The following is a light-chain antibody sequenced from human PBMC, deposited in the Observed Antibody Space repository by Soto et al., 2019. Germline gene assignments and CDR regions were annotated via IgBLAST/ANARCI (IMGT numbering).Light chain of an antibody. Sequence: QSALTQPPSASGSPGQSVTISCTGTSSDVGGYNYVSWYQQHPGKAPKLLIHEVSKRPSGVTDRFSGSKSGNTASLTVSGLQPEDEADYYCSSYTSSSTVVFGGGTKLTVL. CDR2: EVS. CDR1: SSDVGGYNY. CDR3: SSYTSSSTVV. J-gene: IGLJ2*01. V-gene: IGLV2-8*01.